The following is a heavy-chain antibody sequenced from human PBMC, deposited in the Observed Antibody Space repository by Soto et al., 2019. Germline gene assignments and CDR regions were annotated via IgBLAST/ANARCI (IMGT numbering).Heavy chain of an antibody. D-gene: IGHD2-2*01. CDR2: TYYRSKWYN. Sequence: SQTLSLTCAISGDSVSSNSAAWNWIRQSPSRGLEWLGRTYYRSKWYNDYAVSVKSRITINPDTSKNQFSLQLNSVTPEDTAVYYCARDFASSTGNYYYYGMDVWGQGTTVTVSS. J-gene: IGHJ6*02. V-gene: IGHV6-1*01. CDR3: ARDFASSTGNYYYYGMDV. CDR1: GDSVSSNSAA.